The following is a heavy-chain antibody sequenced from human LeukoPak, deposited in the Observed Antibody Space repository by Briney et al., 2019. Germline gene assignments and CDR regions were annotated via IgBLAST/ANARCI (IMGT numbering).Heavy chain of an antibody. CDR2: IYTSGST. Sequence: SETLSLTCTVSGGSISSGSYYWSWVRQPAGKGLEWIGRIYTSGSTNYNPSLKSRVTISVDTSKNQFSLKLSSVTAADTAVYYCARGGDWFDPWGQGTLVTVSS. D-gene: IGHD3-16*01. J-gene: IGHJ5*02. CDR3: ARGGDWFDP. V-gene: IGHV4-61*02. CDR1: GGSISSGSYY.